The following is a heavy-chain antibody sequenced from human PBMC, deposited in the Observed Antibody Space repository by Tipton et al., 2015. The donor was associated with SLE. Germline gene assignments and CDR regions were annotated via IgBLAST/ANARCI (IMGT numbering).Heavy chain of an antibody. D-gene: IGHD3-9*01. CDR1: GASISGSTYY. J-gene: IGHJ4*02. CDR2: IDHNGST. Sequence: LSLTCSVSGASISGSTYYWGWIRQSPGKGLEWIGSIDHNGSTNDNPSLKRRVTMSVDTSRNQFSLTLTSVTAADTAHYFCARGYYDMWTGYYSFDYWGQGTLVTVSS. V-gene: IGHV4-39*07. CDR3: ARGYYDMWTGYYSFDY.